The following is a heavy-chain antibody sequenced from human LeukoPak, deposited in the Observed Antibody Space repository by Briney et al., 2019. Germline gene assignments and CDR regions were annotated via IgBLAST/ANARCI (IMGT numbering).Heavy chain of an antibody. V-gene: IGHV3-74*01. CDR3: ARARLHTDYYDSSGYMGGAFDI. J-gene: IGHJ3*02. Sequence: QPGGSLRLSCAASGFTFSSYWMHWVRQAPGKGLVWVSRINTDGSSTSYADSVKGRFTISRDNAKNSLYLQMNSLRAEDTAVYYCARARLHTDYYDSSGYMGGAFDIWGQGTMVTVSS. CDR1: GFTFSSYW. D-gene: IGHD3-22*01. CDR2: INTDGSST.